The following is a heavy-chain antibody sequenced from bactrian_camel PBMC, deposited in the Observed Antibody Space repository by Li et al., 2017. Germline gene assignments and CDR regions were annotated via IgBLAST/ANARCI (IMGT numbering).Heavy chain of an antibody. Sequence: HVQLVESGGGSVQSGGSLRLSCVASGNTWRSYCMGWFRQAPGKEREVVATITTGGASVYYIDSVKGRFTASRDNAQNTVYLQMNSLKPDDTAVYSCARVRGVVAVGFVDYWGQGTQVTVS. D-gene: IGHD6*01. CDR1: GNTWRSYC. J-gene: IGHJ4*01. CDR2: ITTGGASV. CDR3: ARVRGVVAVGFVDY. V-gene: IGHV3S54*01.